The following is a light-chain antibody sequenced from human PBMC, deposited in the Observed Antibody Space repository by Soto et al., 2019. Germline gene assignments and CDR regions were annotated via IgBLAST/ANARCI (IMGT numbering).Light chain of an antibody. CDR3: KQYNNNLYT. CDR2: DAS. CDR1: QSISSW. Sequence: DIQMTQSPSTLSASVGDRVTITCRASQSISSWLAWYQQKPGKAPKVLIYDASSLESGVPSRFSGSGSGTEFTLTISSLQPDDFATYYCKQYNNNLYTFCQGTKVDIK. V-gene: IGKV1-5*01. J-gene: IGKJ2*01.